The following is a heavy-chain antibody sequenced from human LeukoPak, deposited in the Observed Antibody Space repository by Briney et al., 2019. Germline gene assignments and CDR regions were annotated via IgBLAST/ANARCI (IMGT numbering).Heavy chain of an antibody. CDR3: ARVGITIFGVATNAFDI. V-gene: IGHV3-48*03. CDR2: IRSRGSTI. D-gene: IGHD3-3*01. Sequence: PGGSLRLSCAASGFTFSSYEMNWVRQAPGKGLEWVSYIRSRGSTIYYAGSVKGRFTISRDNAKNSLYLQMNSLRAEDTAVYYCARVGITIFGVATNAFDIWGQGTMVTVSS. CDR1: GFTFSSYE. J-gene: IGHJ3*02.